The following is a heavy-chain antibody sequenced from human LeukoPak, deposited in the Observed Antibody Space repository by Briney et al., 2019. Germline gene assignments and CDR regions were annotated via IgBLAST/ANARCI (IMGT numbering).Heavy chain of an antibody. CDR3: ASGGQQDYGDYVDQGFDY. CDR2: IKQEGSEK. J-gene: IGHJ4*02. Sequence: GGSLRLSCAASGFTLSSYWMSWVRQAPGKGREWVANIKQEGSEKYYVDSVYGRFTITRDNAKNSLYLQTNMLRDKDTAVYECASGGQQDYGDYVDQGFDYWGQGTLVTVSS. CDR1: GFTLSSYW. D-gene: IGHD4-17*01. V-gene: IGHV3-7*01.